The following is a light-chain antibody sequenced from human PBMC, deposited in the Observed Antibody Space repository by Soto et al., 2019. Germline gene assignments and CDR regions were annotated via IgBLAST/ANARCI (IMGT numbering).Light chain of an antibody. CDR3: QHYDNWPPIT. CDR2: GAS. V-gene: IGKV3D-15*01. CDR1: QSVRSS. Sequence: EIVMTQSPATLSVSPGERATLSCRASQSVRSSLAWYQQKPGQAPRLLIYGASTRATGIPARFSGSGSGTQFTITISSLQSEDFAVYYCQHYDNWPPITFGEGTRLEIK. J-gene: IGKJ5*01.